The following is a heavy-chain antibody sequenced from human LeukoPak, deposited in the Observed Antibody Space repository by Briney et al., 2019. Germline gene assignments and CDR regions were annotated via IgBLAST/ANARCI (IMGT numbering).Heavy chain of an antibody. CDR1: GGSINSYY. CDR3: ASQESSSWPFDY. CDR2: IYYSGST. Sequence: SETLSLTCTVSGGSINSYYWSWIRQPPGKGLEWIGYIYYSGSTDYNPSLKSRVTISVDTSKNQFSLKLSSVTAADTAVYYCASQESSSWPFDYWGQGTLVTVS. V-gene: IGHV4-59*01. D-gene: IGHD6-13*01. J-gene: IGHJ4*02.